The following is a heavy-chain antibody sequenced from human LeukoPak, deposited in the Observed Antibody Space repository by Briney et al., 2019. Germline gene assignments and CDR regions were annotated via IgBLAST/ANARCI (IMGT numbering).Heavy chain of an antibody. CDR3: AKNVNTAFLPSLDY. Sequence: GGSLRLSCAASGFTFSKSWMNWVRQAPGKGLEWVANIKQDGSEKYYVDSVKGRFTISRDNAKNSLLLQMNSLGAEDTAVYYCAKNVNTAFLPSLDYWGQGTLVTVSS. CDR2: IKQDGSEK. J-gene: IGHJ4*02. V-gene: IGHV3-7*01. D-gene: IGHD5-18*01. CDR1: GFTFSKSW.